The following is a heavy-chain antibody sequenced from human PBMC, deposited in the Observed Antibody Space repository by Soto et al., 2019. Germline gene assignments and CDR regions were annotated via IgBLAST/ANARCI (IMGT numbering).Heavy chain of an antibody. Sequence: GSLRLSCAASGFTFSSYSMNWVRQAPGKGLEWVSYISSSSSTIYYADSVKGRFTISRDNAKNSLYLQMNSLRDEDTAVYYCARDRTTVSRGLFDPWGQGTLVTVSS. CDR1: GFTFSSYS. J-gene: IGHJ5*02. D-gene: IGHD4-4*01. V-gene: IGHV3-48*02. CDR3: ARDRTTVSRGLFDP. CDR2: ISSSSSTI.